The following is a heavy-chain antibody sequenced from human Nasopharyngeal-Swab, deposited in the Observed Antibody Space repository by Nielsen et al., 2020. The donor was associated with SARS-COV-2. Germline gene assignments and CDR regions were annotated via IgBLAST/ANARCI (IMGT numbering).Heavy chain of an antibody. CDR2: INSAGSAT. CDR1: GFTFSSYA. Sequence: CAASGFTFSSYAMSWVRQAPGEGPVWVSHINSAGSATSYADSVKGRFTISRDNAKSTLYLQMNSLRGDDTAIYFCAKDFWGALDSWGQGTLVTVSS. J-gene: IGHJ4*02. V-gene: IGHV3-74*01. D-gene: IGHD3-16*01. CDR3: AKDFWGALDS.